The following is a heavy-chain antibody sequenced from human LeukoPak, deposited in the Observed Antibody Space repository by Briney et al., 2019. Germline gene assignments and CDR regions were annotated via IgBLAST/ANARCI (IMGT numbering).Heavy chain of an antibody. CDR1: GFTFSSYA. CDR2: ISYDGSNK. D-gene: IGHD4-17*01. Sequence: GRSLRLSCAASGFTFSSYAMHWVRQAPGKGLEWVAVISYDGSNKYYADSVKGRFTISRDNSKNTLYLQMNSLRAEDTAVYYCARSMTTVTTVDYWGQGTLVTVSS. V-gene: IGHV3-30*04. J-gene: IGHJ4*02. CDR3: ARSMTTVTTVDY.